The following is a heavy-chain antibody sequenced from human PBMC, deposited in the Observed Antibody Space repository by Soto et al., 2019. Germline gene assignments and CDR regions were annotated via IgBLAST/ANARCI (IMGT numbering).Heavy chain of an antibody. Sequence: EVQLLESGGGLVQPGGSLRLSCAASGFTFSSYAMSWVRQAPGKGLEWVSAISGSGGSTYYADSVKGRFTISRDNSKNTRYLQMNSRRAEDTAVYYCAKDVERDYVWGTNSNWWGQGTLVTVSA. V-gene: IGHV3-23*01. CDR1: GFTFSSYA. J-gene: IGHJ4*02. CDR3: AKDVERDYVWGTNSNW. D-gene: IGHD3-16*01. CDR2: ISGSGGST.